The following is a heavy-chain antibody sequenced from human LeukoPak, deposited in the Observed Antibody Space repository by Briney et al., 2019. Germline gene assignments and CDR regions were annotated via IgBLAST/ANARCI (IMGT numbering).Heavy chain of an antibody. J-gene: IGHJ5*02. V-gene: IGHV1-18*01. Sequence: ASVKVSCKASGYTFTSYGISWVRQAPGQGLEWMGWISAYNGNTNYAQKLQGRVTMTTDTSTSTAYMELRSLRSDDTAVYYCARDTAGDCGSGRDWFDPWGQGTLVTVSS. CDR1: GYTFTSYG. CDR3: ARDTAGDCGSGRDWFDP. D-gene: IGHD3-10*01. CDR2: ISAYNGNT.